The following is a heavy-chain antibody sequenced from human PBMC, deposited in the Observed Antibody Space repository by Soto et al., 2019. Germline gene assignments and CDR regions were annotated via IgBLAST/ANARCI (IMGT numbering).Heavy chain of an antibody. Sequence: PSEALSVPCPVSGGSMSSSSYYWGWIRQPPGKGLEWIGSIYYSGSTYYNPSLKSRVTISVDTSKNQFSLKLSSVTAADTAVYYCASSIAVAGTGNWFDPWGQGTLVTVSS. J-gene: IGHJ5*02. CDR3: ASSIAVAGTGNWFDP. D-gene: IGHD6-19*01. V-gene: IGHV4-39*01. CDR2: IYYSGST. CDR1: GGSMSSSSYY.